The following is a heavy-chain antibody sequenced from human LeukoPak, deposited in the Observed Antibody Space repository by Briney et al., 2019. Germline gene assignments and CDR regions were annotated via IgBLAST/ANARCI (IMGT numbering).Heavy chain of an antibody. CDR3: AREGLYSSSSDFDY. CDR1: GYTFTGYY. J-gene: IGHJ4*01. V-gene: IGHV1-2*02. D-gene: IGHD6-13*01. CDR2: FNPKTGDT. Sequence: ASVKVSCKASGYTFTGYYVHLVRQAPGQGLQWMGYFNPKTGDTKYAQKLQGRVTMTRDTSISTAYMELSGLRSDDTAVYFFAREGLYSSSSDFDYWGHGTLVTVSS.